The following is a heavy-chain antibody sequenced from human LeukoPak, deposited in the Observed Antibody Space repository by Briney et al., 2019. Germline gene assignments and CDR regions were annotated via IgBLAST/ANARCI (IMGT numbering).Heavy chain of an antibody. CDR1: GFTFSSYA. D-gene: IGHD2-2*02. J-gene: IGHJ5*02. Sequence: GGSLRLSCAASGFTFSSYAMSWVRQAPGKXXXXXXXXXXXXXXTYYADTVKXXXXXXXXKXXXXLYLQMNSLRAEDPAVYYFAKDXXXGYCGTTSCYKENWFDPWGQGTLVTVSS. CDR2: XXXXXXXT. V-gene: IGHV3-23*01. CDR3: AKDXXXGYCGTTSCYKENWFDP.